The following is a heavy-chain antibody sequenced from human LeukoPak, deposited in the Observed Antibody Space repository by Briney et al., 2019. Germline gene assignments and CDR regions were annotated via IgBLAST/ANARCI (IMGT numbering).Heavy chain of an antibody. CDR2: ISSSSSYI. V-gene: IGHV3-21*01. Sequence: KPGGSLRLSCAASGFTFSSYSMNWVRQAPGKGLEWVSSISSSSSYIYYADSVKGRFTISRDNAKNSLYLQMNSLRAEDTSVYYCARQGIAAAGTGPVFDYWGQGTLVTVSS. CDR3: ARQGIAAAGTGPVFDY. D-gene: IGHD6-13*01. J-gene: IGHJ4*02. CDR1: GFTFSSYS.